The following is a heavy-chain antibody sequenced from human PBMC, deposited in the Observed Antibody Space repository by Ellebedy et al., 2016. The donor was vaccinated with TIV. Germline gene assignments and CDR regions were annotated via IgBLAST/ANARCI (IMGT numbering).Heavy chain of an antibody. D-gene: IGHD6-19*01. CDR2: ISASGHT. Sequence: GESLKISXTASGFTFSIYALRWVRQAPGKGLEWVSDISASGHTYYADSVKGRISISRDNSKNTLYLQMNSLRVEDTAIYYCAKGSNSGWYHFDYWGQGTLVTVST. CDR3: AKGSNSGWYHFDY. J-gene: IGHJ4*02. CDR1: GFTFSIYA. V-gene: IGHV3-23*01.